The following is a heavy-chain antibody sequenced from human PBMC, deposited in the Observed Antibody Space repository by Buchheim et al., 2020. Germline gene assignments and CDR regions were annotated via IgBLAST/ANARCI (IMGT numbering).Heavy chain of an antibody. CDR2: IYYSGST. Sequence: QVQLQESGPGLVKPSETLSLTCTVSGGSISSYYWSWIRQPPGKGLEWIGYIYYSGSTNYNPSLKSRVTISVDTSKNQFSLKLSSVTAADTAVYYCARGPPQLWFGELRPYYYYYGMDVWGQGTT. J-gene: IGHJ6*02. D-gene: IGHD3-10*01. V-gene: IGHV4-59*01. CDR1: GGSISSYY. CDR3: ARGPPQLWFGELRPYYYYYGMDV.